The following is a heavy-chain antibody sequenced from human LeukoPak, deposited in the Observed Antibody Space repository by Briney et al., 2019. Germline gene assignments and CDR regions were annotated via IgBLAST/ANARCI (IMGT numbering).Heavy chain of an antibody. Sequence: GESLKISGKGSGYSFTSYWTGWVRQMPGKGLEWMRIIYPGDSDTRYSPSFQGQVTISADKSISTAYLQWSSLKASDTATYYCATNIQLWSPTAYWGQGTLVTVS. CDR1: GYSFTSYW. V-gene: IGHV5-51*01. CDR3: ATNIQLWSPTAY. J-gene: IGHJ4*02. D-gene: IGHD5-18*01. CDR2: IYPGDSDT.